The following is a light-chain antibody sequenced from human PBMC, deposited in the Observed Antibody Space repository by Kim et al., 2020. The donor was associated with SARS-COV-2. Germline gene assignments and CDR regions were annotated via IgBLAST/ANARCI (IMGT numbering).Light chain of an antibody. V-gene: IGLV2-23*02. CDR2: EVS. Sequence: QSALTQPASVSGSPGQSITISCTGTSSDVGSYNFVSWYQQHPGKAPKFMIYEVSKRPSGVSNRFFGSKSGNTASLTISGLQAEDEADYYCCSYAGSTTWVFGGGTKLTVL. J-gene: IGLJ3*02. CDR1: SSDVGSYNF. CDR3: CSYAGSTTWV.